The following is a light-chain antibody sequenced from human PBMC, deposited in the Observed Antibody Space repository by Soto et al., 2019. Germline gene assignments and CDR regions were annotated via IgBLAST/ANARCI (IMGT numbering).Light chain of an antibody. Sequence: IQMTQSPSSLSASVGDRVSITCRASQSIGTHLNWYLQKPGRAPKLLIYGASNLQSGVPSRFSGSGSGTGFTLTVSSLRPEDFATYYCQQSYNTPNFGQGTRLDNK. CDR2: GAS. V-gene: IGKV1-39*01. CDR3: QQSYNTPN. CDR1: QSIGTH. J-gene: IGKJ5*01.